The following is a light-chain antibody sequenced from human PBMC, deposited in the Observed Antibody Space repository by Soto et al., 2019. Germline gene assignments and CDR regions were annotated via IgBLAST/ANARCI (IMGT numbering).Light chain of an antibody. CDR3: QQYDRPPYT. V-gene: IGKV3-20*01. J-gene: IGKJ2*01. Sequence: EIVLTQSPATLSLSPGERATLSCRASHGVGANNLARYQQKPGQAPRLHIYGASFRTPGIPDRFSGSGSGTDFTLTISRLEPEDFAVYYCQQYDRPPYTFGQGTKLEIK. CDR2: GAS. CDR1: HGVGANN.